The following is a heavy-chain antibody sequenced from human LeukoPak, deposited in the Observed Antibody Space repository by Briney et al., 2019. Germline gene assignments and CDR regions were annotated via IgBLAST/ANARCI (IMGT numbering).Heavy chain of an antibody. CDR1: GFTFSSYG. CDR3: AKEPYGDSGLVLGS. D-gene: IGHD4-17*01. J-gene: IGHJ4*02. V-gene: IGHV3-30*18. CDR2: ISYDGSNK. Sequence: GGSLRLSCAASGFTFSSYGMHWVRQAPGKGLEWVAVISYDGSNKYYADSVKGWFTISRDNSKNTLFLQMNSLRADDTAVYYCAKEPYGDSGLVLGSWGQGTLVTVSS.